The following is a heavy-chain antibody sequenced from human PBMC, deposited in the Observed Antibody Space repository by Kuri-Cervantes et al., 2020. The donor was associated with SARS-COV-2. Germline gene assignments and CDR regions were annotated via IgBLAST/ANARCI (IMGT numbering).Heavy chain of an antibody. CDR3: AAEFAMVRSMDV. J-gene: IGHJ6*02. CDR1: GFTVSRYY. D-gene: IGHD3-10*01. Sequence: GESLKISCAVSGFTVSRYYMSWVRQAPGKGLEWVSVTYSGGNAYYADSVKDRFTISTDDSKNTLYLQLNSLRAEDSTVYYCAAEFAMVRSMDVWGQGTTVTVSS. V-gene: IGHV3-53*01. CDR2: TYSGGNA.